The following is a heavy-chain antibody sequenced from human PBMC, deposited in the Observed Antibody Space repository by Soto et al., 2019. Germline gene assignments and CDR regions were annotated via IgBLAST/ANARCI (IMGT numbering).Heavy chain of an antibody. J-gene: IGHJ6*02. D-gene: IGHD3-16*01. Sequence: QVQLVQSGDEVRKPGSSVKVSCKASGYIFVNYGIAWVRQAPGQGLEWMGWISPYSGNTHYASKVQGRLTMTTDTSTSTAYTDRGSLTPENPAVYYCAMVDNYVTPTPQDVWAQGTTVTVSS. CDR2: ISPYSGNT. CDR1: GYIFVNYG. CDR3: AMVDNYVTPTPQDV. V-gene: IGHV1-18*01.